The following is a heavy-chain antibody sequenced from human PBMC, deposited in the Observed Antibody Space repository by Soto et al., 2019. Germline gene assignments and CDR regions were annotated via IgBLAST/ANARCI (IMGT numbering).Heavy chain of an antibody. CDR3: ARALLGSSGWSRTYYYYYGMDV. CDR1: GGTFSSYA. D-gene: IGHD6-19*01. Sequence: QVQLVQSGAEVKKPGSSVKVSCKASGGTFSSYAISWVRQAPGQGLEWMGGIIPIFGTANYAQKFQGRVTITADESTSTAYMELSSLRSEDTAVYYCARALLGSSGWSRTYYYYYGMDVWGHGTTVTVSS. J-gene: IGHJ6*02. V-gene: IGHV1-69*01. CDR2: IIPIFGTA.